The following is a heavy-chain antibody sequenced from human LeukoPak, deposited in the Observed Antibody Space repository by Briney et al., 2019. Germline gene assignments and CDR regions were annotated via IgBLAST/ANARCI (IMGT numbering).Heavy chain of an antibody. CDR3: ARSSGTGTFSY. V-gene: IGHV4-39*01. CDR2: IYYSGGT. Sequence: SETLSLTCTVSGGSISSSSYYWGWIRQPPGKGLEWIGSIYYSGGTYYNPSLKSRVTISVDTSKNQFSLKLSSVTAADTAVYYCARSSGTGTFSYWGQGTLVTVSS. CDR1: GGSISSSSYY. D-gene: IGHD6-25*01. J-gene: IGHJ4*02.